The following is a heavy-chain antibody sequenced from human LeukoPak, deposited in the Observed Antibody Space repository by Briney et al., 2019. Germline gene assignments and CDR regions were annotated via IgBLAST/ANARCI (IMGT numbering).Heavy chain of an antibody. J-gene: IGHJ4*02. V-gene: IGHV3-23*01. CDR2: ISGSDDNT. Sequence: GGSLRLSCAASGFTFNNYAMCWVRQAPGEGLVWGSTISGSDDNTYYADSVKGRFTISRDISKNTLYLQMNSLRADDTALYYCANDFDHWGQGTLVTVSS. CDR1: GFTFNNYA. CDR3: ANDFDH.